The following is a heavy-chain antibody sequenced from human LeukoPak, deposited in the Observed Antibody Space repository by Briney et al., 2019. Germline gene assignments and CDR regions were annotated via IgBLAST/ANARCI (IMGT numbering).Heavy chain of an antibody. D-gene: IGHD2-15*01. CDR3: ARDRVWVAHFDY. CDR2: INQDGSQT. Sequence: GGSLRLSCAASGSTFSTYWMSWVRRAPGKGLEWVANINQDGSQTFYVDSVKGRFTISRDNPGNSVYLQMNSLRAEDTAVYYCARDRVWVAHFDYWGQGTLVTVSS. CDR1: GSTFSTYW. J-gene: IGHJ4*02. V-gene: IGHV3-7*01.